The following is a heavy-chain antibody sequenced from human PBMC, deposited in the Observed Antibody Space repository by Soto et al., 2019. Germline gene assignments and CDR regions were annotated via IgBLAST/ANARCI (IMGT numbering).Heavy chain of an antibody. CDR1: GGSISSYY. CDR3: ARDRSSGWYYFDY. Sequence: PSETLSLTCTVSGGSISSYYWSWIRQPPGKGLEWIGYIYYSGSTNYNPSLKSRVTISVDTSKNQFSLKLSSVTAADTAVYYRARDRSSGWYYFDYWGQGTLVTVSS. V-gene: IGHV4-59*01. J-gene: IGHJ4*02. D-gene: IGHD6-19*01. CDR2: IYYSGST.